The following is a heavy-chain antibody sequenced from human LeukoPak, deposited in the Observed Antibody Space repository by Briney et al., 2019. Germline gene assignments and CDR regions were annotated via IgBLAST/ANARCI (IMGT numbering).Heavy chain of an antibody. CDR3: AREYYSDTSASPLGY. V-gene: IGHV4-30-2*01. CDR2: IYHSGST. D-gene: IGHD3-22*01. CDR1: GGSISSGGYY. J-gene: IGHJ4*02. Sequence: SQTLSLTCTVSGGSISSGGYYWSWIRQPPGKGLEWIGYIYHSGSTYYNPSLKSRVTISIDTSKNQFSLKLSSVTAADTAVYYCAREYYSDTSASPLGYWGQGTLVTVSS.